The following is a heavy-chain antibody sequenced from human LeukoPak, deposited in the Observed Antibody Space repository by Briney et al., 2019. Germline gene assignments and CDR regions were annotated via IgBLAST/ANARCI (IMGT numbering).Heavy chain of an antibody. J-gene: IGHJ4*02. D-gene: IGHD7-27*01. CDR3: ARGGNWDRIFDY. Sequence: SETLSLTCAVYGGPFSGYYWSWIRQPPGKGLEWIGEINHSGSTNYNPSLKSRVTISVDTSKNQFSLKLSSVTAADTAVYYCARGGNWDRIFDYWGQGTLVTVSS. CDR2: INHSGST. V-gene: IGHV4-34*01. CDR1: GGPFSGYY.